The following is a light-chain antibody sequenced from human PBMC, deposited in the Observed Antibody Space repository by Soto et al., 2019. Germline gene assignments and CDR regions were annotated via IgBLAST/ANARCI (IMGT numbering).Light chain of an antibody. CDR3: QVWDTSSDQYV. J-gene: IGLJ1*01. CDR1: NLGSRS. V-gene: IGLV3-21*04. CDR2: DDS. Sequence: SYELTQPPSVSVAPGKTATISCGGDNLGSRSVSWYQHKPGQAPVLVISDDSDRPSGITARFSGSRSGKTASLTITRVEAGDEAEYYCQVWDTSSDQYVFATGTKLTVL.